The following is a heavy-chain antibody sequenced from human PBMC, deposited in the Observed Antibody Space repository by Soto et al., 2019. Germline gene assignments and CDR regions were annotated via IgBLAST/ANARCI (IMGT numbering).Heavy chain of an antibody. V-gene: IGHV1-18*01. CDR1: GYTFTRYG. CDR2: ISAYNGNT. CDR3: ARDPTTRRYSSSSLSSRYNWFDP. D-gene: IGHD6-6*01. Sequence: ASVKVSCKASGYTFTRYGISWVRQAPGQGLEWMGWISAYNGNTNYAQKLQGRVTMTTDTSTSTAYMELRSLRSDDTAVYYCARDPTTRRYSSSSLSSRYNWFDPWGQGTLVTVSS. J-gene: IGHJ5*02.